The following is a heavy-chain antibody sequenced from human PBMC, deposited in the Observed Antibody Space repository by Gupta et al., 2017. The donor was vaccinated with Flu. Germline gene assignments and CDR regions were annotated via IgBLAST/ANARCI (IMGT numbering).Heavy chain of an antibody. CDR3: ARGGEAYYYTSHYPDDV. CDR2: IYNRGST. CDR1: GYSISRGTDS. J-gene: IGHJ6*02. Sequence: VHLQESGPGRVKPSPTLSLTSTVSGYSISRGTDSWSWIRQSAGEGREWIGRIYNRGSTNYNPYLQSRVDRSRGTSKHQFSLKVDSVTAADTAVYVGARGGEAYYYTSHYPDDVWGQGTRGTVSS. V-gene: IGHV4-61*02. D-gene: IGHD3-22*01.